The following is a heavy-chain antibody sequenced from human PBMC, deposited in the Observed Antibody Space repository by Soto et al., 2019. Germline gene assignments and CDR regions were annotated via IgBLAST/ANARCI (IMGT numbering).Heavy chain of an antibody. J-gene: IGHJ5*02. D-gene: IGHD3-3*01. CDR3: ASTIFGVVISWFDR. CDR1: GFTFSSYA. V-gene: IGHV3-30-3*01. Sequence: QVQLVESGGGVVQPGRSLRLSCAASGFTFSSYAMHWVRQAPGKGLEWVAVISYDGSNKYYADSVKGRFTISRDNSKNMLYLQMNSLRAEDTGVYYCASTIFGVVISWFDRWGQGTLVTVSS. CDR2: ISYDGSNK.